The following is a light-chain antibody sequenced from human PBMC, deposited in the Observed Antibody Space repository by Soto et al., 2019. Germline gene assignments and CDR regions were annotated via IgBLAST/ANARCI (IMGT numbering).Light chain of an antibody. J-gene: IGKJ1*01. CDR3: QQYNSYSWT. Sequence: DIQMTQSPSTLSASVGDRVTITCRASQSISSWLAWYQQKPGKAPKLLIYKASSLESGVPSRFSGSGSGTEFTLTISSLQPYDFATYYCQQYNSYSWTFRQGTKV. V-gene: IGKV1-5*03. CDR1: QSISSW. CDR2: KAS.